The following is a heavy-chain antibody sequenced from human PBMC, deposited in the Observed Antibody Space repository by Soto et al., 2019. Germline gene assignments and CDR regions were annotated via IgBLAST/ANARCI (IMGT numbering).Heavy chain of an antibody. CDR3: ARDYYDSSGYYYALDY. D-gene: IGHD3-22*01. V-gene: IGHV1-2*04. CDR2: INPNSGGT. Sequence: ASVKVSCKASGYTFTGYYMHWVRQAPGQGLEWMGWINPNSGGTNYAQKFQGWVTMTRDTSISTAYMELSRLRSDDTAVYYCARDYYDSSGYYYALDYWGQGTLVTVSS. CDR1: GYTFTGYY. J-gene: IGHJ4*02.